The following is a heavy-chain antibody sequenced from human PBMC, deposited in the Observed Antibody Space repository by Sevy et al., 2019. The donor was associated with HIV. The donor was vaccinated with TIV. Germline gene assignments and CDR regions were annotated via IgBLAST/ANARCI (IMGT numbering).Heavy chain of an antibody. Sequence: GGSLRLSCAASGFTFSSYAMHWVRQAPGKGLEWVAVISYDGSNKYYADSVKGRFTISRDNSKNTLYLQMNSLRAEDTAVYYCARDPRGYSSRYYFDYWGQGTLVTVSS. CDR3: ARDPRGYSSRYYFDY. D-gene: IGHD5-18*01. CDR2: ISYDGSNK. J-gene: IGHJ4*02. V-gene: IGHV3-30-3*01. CDR1: GFTFSSYA.